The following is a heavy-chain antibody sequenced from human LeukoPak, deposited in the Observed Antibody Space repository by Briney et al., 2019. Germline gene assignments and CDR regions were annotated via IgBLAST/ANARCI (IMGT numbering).Heavy chain of an antibody. CDR2: ISGSGSGGST. J-gene: IGHJ3*02. Sequence: GGSLRLSCAASGFTFGSSAMSWVRQAPGKGLEWVSSISGSGSGGSTYYADSVKGRFTISRDNAKNSLYLQMNSLRAEDTAVYYCAKDRGGSGSYYHDAFDIWGQGTMVTVSS. D-gene: IGHD3-10*01. CDR3: AKDRGGSGSYYHDAFDI. V-gene: IGHV3-23*01. CDR1: GFTFGSSA.